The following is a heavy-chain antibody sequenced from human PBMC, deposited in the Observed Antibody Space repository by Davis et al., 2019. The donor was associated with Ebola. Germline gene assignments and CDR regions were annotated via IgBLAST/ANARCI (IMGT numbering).Heavy chain of an antibody. CDR3: AKDPYYYDSSGYYFWGY. CDR2: ISYDGSNK. D-gene: IGHD3-22*01. Sequence: SCKASGYTFTSYAMHWVRQAPGKGLEWVAVISYDGSNKYYADSVKGRFTISRDNSKNTLYLQMNSLRAEDTAVYYCAKDPYYYDSSGYYFWGYWGQGTLVTVSS. J-gene: IGHJ4*02. CDR1: GYTFTSYA. V-gene: IGHV3-30*18.